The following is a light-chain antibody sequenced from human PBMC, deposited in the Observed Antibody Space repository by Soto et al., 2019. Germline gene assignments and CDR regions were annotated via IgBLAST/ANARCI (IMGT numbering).Light chain of an antibody. J-gene: IGKJ4*01. CDR3: QQSYSTQLT. CDR2: AAS. V-gene: IGKV1-39*01. CDR1: QSISSY. Sequence: DIQMTQSPSSLSASVGDRVTITGRASQSISSYLNWYQQKPGKAPKLLIYAASSLQSGVPSRFSGSGSGKDLTLAIRSLQPEDFATYYCQQSYSTQLTVGGGTQVDIK.